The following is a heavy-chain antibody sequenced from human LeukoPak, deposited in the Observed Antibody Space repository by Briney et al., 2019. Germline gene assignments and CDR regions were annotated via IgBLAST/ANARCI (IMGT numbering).Heavy chain of an antibody. CDR3: ARARGLYDSSGYPLDAFDI. CDR1: GGFISSCY. J-gene: IGHJ3*02. CDR2: FYDGGST. V-gene: IGHV4-59*12. Sequence: ASPQSLTWTAAGGFISSCYSRLIQMPAGDGLEWGGFFYDGGSTNYNPSFKGRVTISVDTSTNHFSLKRSSWTASDTAVYYCARARGLYDSSGYPLDAFDIWGHGTMVTVSS. D-gene: IGHD3-22*01.